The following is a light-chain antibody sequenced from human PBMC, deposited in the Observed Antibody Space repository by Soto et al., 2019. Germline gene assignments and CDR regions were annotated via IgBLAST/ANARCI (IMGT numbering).Light chain of an antibody. J-gene: IGLJ1*01. Sequence: QSALTQPPSASGSPGQSVTISCSGTSSDVGGYNYVSWHQQHPGKAPKLMIYEVSKRPSGVPDRFSGSKSGNTASLIVSGLQVEEEVDYYCNSYAGSNIFVFGTGTRVTVL. CDR2: EVS. V-gene: IGLV2-8*01. CDR1: SSDVGGYNY. CDR3: NSYAGSNIFV.